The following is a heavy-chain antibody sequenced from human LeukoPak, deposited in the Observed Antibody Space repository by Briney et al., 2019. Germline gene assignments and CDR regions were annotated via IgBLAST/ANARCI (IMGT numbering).Heavy chain of an antibody. Sequence: GSLRLSCAASGFSFSSYWMHWVRQAPGKGLVWVSRIKADGSSATYADSVKGRFTISRDNAKNSLYLQMNSLRAEDTAVYHCARAGYYTKYYFDSWGQGTLVAVSS. CDR2: IKADGSSA. CDR1: GFSFSSYW. CDR3: ARAGYYTKYYFDS. D-gene: IGHD3-3*01. V-gene: IGHV3-74*01. J-gene: IGHJ4*02.